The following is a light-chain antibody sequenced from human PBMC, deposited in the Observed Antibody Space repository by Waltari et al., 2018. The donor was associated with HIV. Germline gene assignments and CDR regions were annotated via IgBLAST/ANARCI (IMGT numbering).Light chain of an antibody. CDR3: QQCYNNPRT. J-gene: IGKJ1*01. V-gene: IGKV1-8*01. CDR1: QDIGNY. CDR2: GXS. Sequence: RXTXSPSSXXXXTGDKVTITCRASQDIGNYLAWYQQKPGKAPKLLIYGXSTXXXXXXPXXXXXGXGXXFXLTXXXLXXXXXXXXXXQQCYNNPRTFGQGTKVEIK.